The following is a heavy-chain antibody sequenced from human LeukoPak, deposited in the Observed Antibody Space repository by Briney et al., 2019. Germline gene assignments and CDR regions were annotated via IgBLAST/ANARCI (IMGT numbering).Heavy chain of an antibody. Sequence: ASVKVSCKASGYTFTGYYMHWVRQAPGQGLEWMGWINPNSGGTNYAQKFQGRVTMTRDMSISTAYMELSRLRSDDTAVYYCASWYYYGSGSYYNVEYFDYWGQGTLVTVSS. V-gene: IGHV1-2*02. CDR2: INPNSGGT. CDR1: GYTFTGYY. D-gene: IGHD3-10*01. CDR3: ASWYYYGSGSYYNVEYFDY. J-gene: IGHJ4*02.